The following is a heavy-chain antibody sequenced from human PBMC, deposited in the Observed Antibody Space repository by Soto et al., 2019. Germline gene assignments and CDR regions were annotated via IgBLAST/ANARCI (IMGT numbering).Heavy chain of an antibody. CDR3: ARGRRSFGELLGYYYYYMDV. CDR1: GYTFTSYD. Sequence: ASVKVSCKASGYTFTSYDINWVRQATGQGLEWMGWMNPNSGNTGYAQKFQGRVTMTRNTSISTAYMELSSLRSEDTAVYYCARGRRSFGELLGYYYYYMDVWGKGTTVTVSS. J-gene: IGHJ6*03. CDR2: MNPNSGNT. D-gene: IGHD3-10*01. V-gene: IGHV1-8*01.